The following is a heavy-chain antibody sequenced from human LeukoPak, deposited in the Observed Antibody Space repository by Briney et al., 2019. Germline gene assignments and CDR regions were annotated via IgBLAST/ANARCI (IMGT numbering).Heavy chain of an antibody. D-gene: IGHD6-19*01. Sequence: GGSLRLSCAASGIAVNSTYTSWGRQAPGKGLEWVPVAYSDGNTYYAGSVKGRFTISRDNSKNTLFLQMNSPRAEDTAVYYCARLFGSGWPGYFYYAMDVWGQGTTVAVSS. CDR2: AYSDGNT. J-gene: IGHJ6*02. V-gene: IGHV3-66*04. CDR1: GIAVNSTY. CDR3: ARLFGSGWPGYFYYAMDV.